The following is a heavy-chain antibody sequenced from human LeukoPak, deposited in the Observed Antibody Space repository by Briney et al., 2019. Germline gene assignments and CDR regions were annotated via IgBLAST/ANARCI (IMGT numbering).Heavy chain of an antibody. D-gene: IGHD3-10*01. Sequence: GGSLRLSCAASGFTFSSYGMHWVRQAPGKGLEWVAVISYDGSNKYYADSVKRRFTISRDNSKNTLYLQMNSLRAEDTAVYYCAKGNGRGSGSYTDYWGQGTLVTVSS. V-gene: IGHV3-30*18. CDR3: AKGNGRGSGSYTDY. CDR2: ISYDGSNK. CDR1: GFTFSSYG. J-gene: IGHJ4*02.